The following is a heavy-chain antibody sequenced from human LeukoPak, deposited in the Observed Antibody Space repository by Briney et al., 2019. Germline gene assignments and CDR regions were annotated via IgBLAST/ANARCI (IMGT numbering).Heavy chain of an antibody. CDR1: GFTLSTNH. J-gene: IGHJ5*02. CDR2: IYSDGNT. V-gene: IGHV3-53*01. CDR3: VRDLT. Sequence: GGSLRLSCAASGFTLSTNHMTWVRHAPGKGPEWVSVIYSDGNTYYADSVKGRFTISRDNSKNTLYLQMNSLRAEDTAVYYCVRDLTWGQGTLVTVSS.